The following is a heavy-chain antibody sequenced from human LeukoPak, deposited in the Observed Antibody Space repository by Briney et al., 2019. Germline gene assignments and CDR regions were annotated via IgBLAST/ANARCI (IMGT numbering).Heavy chain of an antibody. CDR3: ARISLEYQLSSPFDY. V-gene: IGHV3-30*01. D-gene: IGHD3-3*01. CDR1: GFAFSSHG. Sequence: GGSLRLSCAASGFAFSSHGLHWVRQAPGKGLEWLAVISYDADRKYYADSVKGRFTISRDDSGNTLYLQMDSLRTEDTGAYFCARISLEYQLSSPFDYWGQGTLVAVSS. CDR2: ISYDADRK. J-gene: IGHJ4*02.